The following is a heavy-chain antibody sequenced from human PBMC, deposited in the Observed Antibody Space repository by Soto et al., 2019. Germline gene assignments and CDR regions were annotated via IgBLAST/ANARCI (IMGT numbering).Heavy chain of an antibody. CDR3: ARLTRGGYDLGRLGEKFAY. CDR1: GFSLSTNGMG. Sequence: QITVKESGLTLVKPTQTLTLTCTFSGFSLSTNGMGVGWIRQSPGKALEWLALIYWDDDKRYSPSLRSRLTTTQDNSQNQVGLTMTNMDPADTATYYCARLTRGGYDLGRLGEKFAYWGQGTLVTVSS. J-gene: IGHJ4*02. V-gene: IGHV2-5*02. D-gene: IGHD5-12*01. CDR2: IYWDDDK.